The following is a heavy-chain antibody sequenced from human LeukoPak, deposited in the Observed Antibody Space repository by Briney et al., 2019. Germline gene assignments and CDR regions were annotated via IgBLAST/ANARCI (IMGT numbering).Heavy chain of an antibody. D-gene: IGHD3-3*01. Sequence: SQTLSLTCTVSGGSISSGGYYWSWIRQHPGKGLEWIGYIYYSGSTYYNPSPKSRVTMSVDTSKNQFSLKLSSVTAADTAVYYCARDPPWSGRPFDYWGQGTLVTVSS. CDR2: IYYSGST. J-gene: IGHJ4*02. V-gene: IGHV4-31*03. CDR3: ARDPPWSGRPFDY. CDR1: GGSISSGGYY.